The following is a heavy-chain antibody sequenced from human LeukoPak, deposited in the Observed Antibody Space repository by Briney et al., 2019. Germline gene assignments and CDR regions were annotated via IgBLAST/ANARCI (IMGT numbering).Heavy chain of an antibody. CDR3: ARDCPNCGGVLGY. Sequence: GVSLRLSCAASGFTVSSNYMSWVRQAPGKGLEWVSVIYSGGSTYYADSVKGRFTISRDNSKNTLYLQMNSLRAEDTAVYYCARDCPNCGGVLGYWGQGTLVTVSS. J-gene: IGHJ4*02. D-gene: IGHD2-21*01. V-gene: IGHV3-53*01. CDR1: GFTVSSNY. CDR2: IYSGGST.